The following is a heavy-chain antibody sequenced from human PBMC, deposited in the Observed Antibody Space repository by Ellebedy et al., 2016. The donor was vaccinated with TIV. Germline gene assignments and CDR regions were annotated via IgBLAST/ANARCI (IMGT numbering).Heavy chain of an antibody. CDR3: ASNYLSSGWYYFDY. J-gene: IGHJ4*02. D-gene: IGHD6-19*01. CDR2: IYYSGST. V-gene: IGHV4-59*08. CDR1: GGSISSYY. Sequence: SETLSLTCTVSGGSISSYYWSWIRQPPGKGLEWIGYIYYSGSTNYNPSLKSRVTISVDTSKNQFSLKLSSVTAADTAVYYCASNYLSSGWYYFDYWGQGTLVTVSS.